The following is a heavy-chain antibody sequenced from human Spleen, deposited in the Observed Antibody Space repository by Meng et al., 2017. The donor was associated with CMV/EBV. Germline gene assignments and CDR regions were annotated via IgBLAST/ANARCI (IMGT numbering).Heavy chain of an antibody. CDR1: GGSFSGYY. Sequence: QGQRQQWGAGLLKPSDTPSLTGAVYGGSFSGYYWSWIRQPPGKGLEWIGEINHSGSTNYNPSLKSRVTISVDTSKNQFSLKLSSVTAADTAVYYCARGPRFLEWLPPRFDPWGQGTLVTVSS. J-gene: IGHJ5*02. D-gene: IGHD3-3*01. V-gene: IGHV4-34*01. CDR2: INHSGST. CDR3: ARGPRFLEWLPPRFDP.